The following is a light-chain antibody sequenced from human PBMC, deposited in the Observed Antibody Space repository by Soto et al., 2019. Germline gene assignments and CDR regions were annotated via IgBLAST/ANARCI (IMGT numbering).Light chain of an antibody. Sequence: QSVLAQPASVSGSPGQSITLSCAGTTNDIGSYNYVSWFQQHPGEAPKLIIFEVTHRPSGISTRFSGSKSGNTASLTISDLQAEDEALYYCSSYHFSTTLRVFGGGTQLTVL. V-gene: IGLV2-14*01. CDR3: SSYHFSTTLRV. CDR2: EVT. CDR1: TNDIGSYNY. J-gene: IGLJ3*02.